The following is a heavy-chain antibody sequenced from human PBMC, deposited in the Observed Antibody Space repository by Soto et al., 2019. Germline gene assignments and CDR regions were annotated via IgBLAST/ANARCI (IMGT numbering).Heavy chain of an antibody. J-gene: IGHJ4*02. CDR3: ARGGDGYNFGAVY. Sequence: ALVKRACKASGYTFTGYGISCVPKVSGKVLERMRWISAYYPNTNYAQKLQGRVTMATDESTSTAYMELRSLRSDDTAVYSCARGGDGYNFGAVYWGQGTPVTVSS. V-gene: IGHV1-18*01. CDR1: GYTFTGYG. D-gene: IGHD2-21*01. CDR2: ISAYYPNT.